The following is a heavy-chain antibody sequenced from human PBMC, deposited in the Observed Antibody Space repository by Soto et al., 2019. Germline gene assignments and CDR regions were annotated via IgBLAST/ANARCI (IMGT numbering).Heavy chain of an antibody. D-gene: IGHD1-26*01. CDR2: ISGSGGST. V-gene: IGHV3-23*01. CDR1: GFTFISYA. Sequence: LRLSCAASGFTFISYAMSWVRQAPGKGLEWVSAISGSGGSTYYADSVKGRFTISRDNSKNTLYLQMNSLRAEDTAVYYCAKAGYSGSYYGNWFDPWGQGTLVTVSS. CDR3: AKAGYSGSYYGNWFDP. J-gene: IGHJ5*02.